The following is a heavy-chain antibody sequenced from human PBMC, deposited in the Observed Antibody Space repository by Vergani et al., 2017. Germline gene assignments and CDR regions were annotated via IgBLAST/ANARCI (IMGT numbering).Heavy chain of an antibody. V-gene: IGHV4-39*07. CDR1: GGSISSSSYY. J-gene: IGHJ5*02. Sequence: QLQLQESGPGLVKPSETLSLTCTVSGGSISSSSYYWGWIRQPPGKGLEWIGEINHSGSTNYNPSLKSRVTISVDTSKNQFSLKLSSVTAADTAVYYCARGRVRVATLRYNWFDPWGQGTLVTVSS. CDR3: ARGRVRVATLRYNWFDP. CDR2: INHSGST. D-gene: IGHD5-12*01.